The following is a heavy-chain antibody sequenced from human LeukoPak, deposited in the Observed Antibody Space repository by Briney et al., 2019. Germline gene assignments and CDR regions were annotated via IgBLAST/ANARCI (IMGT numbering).Heavy chain of an antibody. CDR1: GGSISSGSYY. CDR2: IYTSGST. Sequence: PSETLSLTCTVSGGSISSGSYYWSWIRQPAGKGLEWIGRIYTSGSTNYNPSLKSRVTISVDTSKNQFSLKLSSVTAADTAVYYCARSPYDSSGYYPYYFDYWGQGTLVTVSS. D-gene: IGHD3-22*01. V-gene: IGHV4-61*02. J-gene: IGHJ4*02. CDR3: ARSPYDSSGYYPYYFDY.